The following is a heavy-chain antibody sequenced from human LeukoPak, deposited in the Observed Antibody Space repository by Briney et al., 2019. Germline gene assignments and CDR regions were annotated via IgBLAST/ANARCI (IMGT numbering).Heavy chain of an antibody. D-gene: IGHD5-18*01. CDR3: AKDTGYSYGPNIDY. CDR1: GFTFDDYA. CDR2: ISWNSGSI. Sequence: GRSLRLSCAASGFTFDDYAMHWVRQAPGKGLEWVSGISWNSGSIGYADSVKGRFTISRDNAKNSLYLQVNSLRAEDTALYYCAKDTGYSYGPNIDYWGQGTLVTVSS. V-gene: IGHV3-9*01. J-gene: IGHJ4*02.